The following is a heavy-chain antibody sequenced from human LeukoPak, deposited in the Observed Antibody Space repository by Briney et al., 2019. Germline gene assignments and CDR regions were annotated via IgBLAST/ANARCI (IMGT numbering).Heavy chain of an antibody. V-gene: IGHV4-38-2*02. Sequence: PSETLSLTCTVSGYSISSGYYWGWIRQPPGKGLEWIGSIYHSGSTYYNPSLKSRVTISVDTSKNQFSLKLSSVTAADTAVYYCARGSMTYYYYYYMDVWGKGTTVTVSS. CDR2: IYHSGST. J-gene: IGHJ6*03. CDR3: ARGSMTYYYYYYMDV. CDR1: GYSISSGYY.